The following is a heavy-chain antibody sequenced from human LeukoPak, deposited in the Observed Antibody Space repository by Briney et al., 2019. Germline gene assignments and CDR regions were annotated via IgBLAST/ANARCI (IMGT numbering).Heavy chain of an antibody. J-gene: IGHJ6*03. D-gene: IGHD1-26*01. CDR1: GYSISSGYY. Sequence: PSETLSLTCTVSGYSISSGYYWGWIRQPPGKGLERIGSIYHSGSTYYNPSLKSRVTISVDTSKNQFSLKLSSVTAADTAVYYCARRTGWGSYRRDMDVWGKGTTVTISS. CDR3: ARRTGWGSYRRDMDV. CDR2: IYHSGST. V-gene: IGHV4-38-2*02.